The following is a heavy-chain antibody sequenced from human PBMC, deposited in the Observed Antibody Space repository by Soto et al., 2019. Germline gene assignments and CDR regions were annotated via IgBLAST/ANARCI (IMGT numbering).Heavy chain of an antibody. V-gene: IGHV3-49*03. CDR1: GFTFGDYA. CDR3: TRNPYYDFWSGYSYYYYYMDV. CDR2: IRSKAYGGTT. D-gene: IGHD3-3*01. Sequence: PGGSLRLSCTASGFTFGDYAMSWFRQAPGKGLEWVGFIRSKAYGGTTEYAASVKGRFTISRDDSKSIAYLQMNSPKTEDTAVYYCTRNPYYDFWSGYSYYYYYMDVWGKGTTVTVSS. J-gene: IGHJ6*03.